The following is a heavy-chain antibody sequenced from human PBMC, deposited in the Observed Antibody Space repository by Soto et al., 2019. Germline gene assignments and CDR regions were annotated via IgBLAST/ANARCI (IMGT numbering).Heavy chain of an antibody. V-gene: IGHV3-30-3*01. Sequence: QVQLVESGGGVVQPGRSLRLSCAASGFTFSSYAMHWVRQAPGKGLEWVAVISYDGSNKYYADSVKGRFTISGDNSKNTLYLQMNSLRAEDTAVYYCARALRVTFGELLGSFDYWGQGTLVTVSS. CDR3: ARALRVTFGELLGSFDY. CDR2: ISYDGSNK. CDR1: GFTFSSYA. J-gene: IGHJ4*02. D-gene: IGHD3-10*01.